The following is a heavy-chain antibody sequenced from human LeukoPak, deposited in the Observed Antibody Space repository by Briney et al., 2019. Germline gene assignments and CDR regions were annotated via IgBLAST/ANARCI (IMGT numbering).Heavy chain of an antibody. CDR2: ISSSSSYI. D-gene: IGHD6-13*01. J-gene: IGHJ4*02. CDR3: ARDQSSSWSGGFDY. V-gene: IGHV3-21*01. Sequence: GGSLRLSCAASGFTFSSYSMNWVRQAPGKGLEWVSSISSSSSYIYYADSVKGRFTISRDNAKNSLYLQMNSLRAEDTAVYYCARDQSSSWSGGFDYWGQGTPVTVSS. CDR1: GFTFSSYS.